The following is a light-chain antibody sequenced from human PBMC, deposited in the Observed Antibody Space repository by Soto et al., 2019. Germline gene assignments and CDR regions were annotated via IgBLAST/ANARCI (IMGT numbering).Light chain of an antibody. CDR1: LAIRND. CDR2: AAS. J-gene: IGKJ2*01. Sequence: AIPMTQSPSSLSASVGDRVTITCRASLAIRNDLGWYQHKPGKAPKLLIYAASRLENGVPSRFSGSGSGTDFTLTISSLQPEDFATYYCLQDYNHPYTFGQGTRLEIK. V-gene: IGKV1-6*02. CDR3: LQDYNHPYT.